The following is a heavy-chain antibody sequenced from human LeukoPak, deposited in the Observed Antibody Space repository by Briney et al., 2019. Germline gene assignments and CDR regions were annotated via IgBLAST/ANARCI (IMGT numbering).Heavy chain of an antibody. CDR3: ARWDHDLADLDY. J-gene: IGHJ4*02. CDR2: AFYRSKWYN. V-gene: IGHV6-1*01. D-gene: IGHD1-1*01. Sequence: SQTLSLTCAISGDSVSSNSVAWNWIGQSPSRGLEWLGRAFYRSKWYNDYAVSVKSRITINPDTSKNQFSLQLNSVTPEDTAVYYCARWDHDLADLDYWGQGTLVTVSS. CDR1: GDSVSSNSVA.